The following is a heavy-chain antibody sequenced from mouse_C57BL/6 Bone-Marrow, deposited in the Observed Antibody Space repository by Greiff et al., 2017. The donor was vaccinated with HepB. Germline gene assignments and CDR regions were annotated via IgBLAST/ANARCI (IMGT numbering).Heavy chain of an antibody. CDR2: IDPENGDT. D-gene: IGHD2-1*01. V-gene: IGHV14-4*01. CDR3: TTLPYGNYRYFDY. CDR1: GFNFKDDY. J-gene: IGHJ2*01. Sequence: VQLQQSGAELVRPGASVKLSCTASGFNFKDDYMHWVKQRPEQGLEWIGWIDPENGDTEYASKFQGKATITADTTTNTSYLQLSSLTSEATAVYYCTTLPYGNYRYFDYWGQGTTLTVSS.